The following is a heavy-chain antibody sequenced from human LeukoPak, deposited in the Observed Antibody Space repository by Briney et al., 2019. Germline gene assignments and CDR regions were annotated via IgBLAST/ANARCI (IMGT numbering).Heavy chain of an antibody. V-gene: IGHV3-48*02. Sequence: GGSLRLSCAASGFTLSSYSMTWVRQAPGKGLEWVSFINDISSTIYYADSVKGRFTISRDNAKNSLYLQMNSLRDEDTAVYYCARGRTSLIWFDPWGQGTLVTVSS. CDR2: INDISSTI. CDR1: GFTLSSYS. CDR3: ARGRTSLIWFDP. J-gene: IGHJ5*02.